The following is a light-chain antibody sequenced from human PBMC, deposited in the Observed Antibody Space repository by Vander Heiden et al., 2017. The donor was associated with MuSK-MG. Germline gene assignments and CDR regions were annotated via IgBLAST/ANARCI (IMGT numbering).Light chain of an antibody. J-gene: IGLJ1*01. CDR1: SSDVGGYDH. Sequence: QSPLTQPRSLSGSPAPSVTVSSTGTSSDVGGYDHVSWFQHAGKAPKLMIYDVNKRPSGVPARFSGSKSGNTASLTISGLQAEDEADYYCCSYSDTYTYVFGTETKVTV. V-gene: IGLV2-11*01. CDR3: CSYSDTYTYV. CDR2: DVN.